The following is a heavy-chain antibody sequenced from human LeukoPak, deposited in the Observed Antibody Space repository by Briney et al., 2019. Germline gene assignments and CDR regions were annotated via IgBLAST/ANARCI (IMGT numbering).Heavy chain of an antibody. D-gene: IGHD3-22*01. CDR3: ARELHRDYYDTSGYFDY. J-gene: IGHJ4*02. V-gene: IGHV3-11*01. CDR2: ISSSGSTI. Sequence: GGSLRLSCAASGFTFSDYYMSWIRQPPGQGLEWVSYISSSGSTIYYANSVKGRFTISRDNAKNSLYLQMNSLRAEDTAVYYCARELHRDYYDTSGYFDYWGQGTLVTVSS. CDR1: GFTFSDYY.